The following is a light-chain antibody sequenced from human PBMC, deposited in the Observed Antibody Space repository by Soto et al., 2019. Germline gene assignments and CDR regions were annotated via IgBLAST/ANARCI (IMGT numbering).Light chain of an antibody. CDR3: QQSYSTPFT. CDR1: QGIDNY. CDR2: AAS. Sequence: DIQITQSPSSVSASEGDRVTITCRASQGIDNYLAWLQQKPGKVPQRLIYAASTLQSGVPSRFSGSGSGTDFTLTIGSLQPEDFATYYCQQSYSTPFTFGQGTRLEI. V-gene: IGKV1-39*01. J-gene: IGKJ5*01.